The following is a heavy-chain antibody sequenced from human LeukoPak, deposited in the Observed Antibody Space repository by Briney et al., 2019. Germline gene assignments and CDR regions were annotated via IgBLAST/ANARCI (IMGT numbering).Heavy chain of an antibody. J-gene: IGHJ4*02. CDR2: INSDGTST. CDR3: ASGYSYGYYYLDN. V-gene: IGHV3-74*01. D-gene: IGHD5-18*01. CDR1: GFTFSSYG. Sequence: GGSLRLSCAASGFTFSSYGMHWVRQAPGKGLVLVSRINSDGTSTTYGDSVGGRFTISRDNAQNTLYLQMNSLRAEDTAVYYCASGYSYGYYYLDNWGQGTLVTVSS.